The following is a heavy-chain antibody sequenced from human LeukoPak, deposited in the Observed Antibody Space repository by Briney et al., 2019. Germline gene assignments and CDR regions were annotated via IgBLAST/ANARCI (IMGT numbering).Heavy chain of an antibody. CDR2: VYYSGST. CDR1: GGSISTYY. V-gene: IGHV4-59*12. Sequence: SETLSLTCTVSGGSISTYYWNWIRQPPGKGLEWIGYVYYSGSTNYNPSLKSRVTISVDTSKNQFSLKLSSVTAADTAVYYCARGPLPDCTNGVCYRYYYYYYGMDVWGQGTTVTVSS. D-gene: IGHD2-8*01. CDR3: ARGPLPDCTNGVCYRYYYYYYGMDV. J-gene: IGHJ6*02.